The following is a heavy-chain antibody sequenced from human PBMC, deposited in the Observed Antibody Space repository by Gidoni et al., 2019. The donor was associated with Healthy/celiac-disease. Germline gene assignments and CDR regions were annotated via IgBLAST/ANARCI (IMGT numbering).Heavy chain of an antibody. Sequence: QVQLQESGPGLVQPSETLSLTCTVSGGSISSYYWRWIRQPPGKGLEWIGYIYYSGSTNDNPSLKSRVTISVDTSKNQFSLKLSSVTAADTAVYYCARARRVVTASYYYYGMDVWGQGTTVTVSS. CDR2: IYYSGST. V-gene: IGHV4-59*01. CDR1: GGSISSYY. J-gene: IGHJ6*02. D-gene: IGHD2-15*01. CDR3: ARARRVVTASYYYYGMDV.